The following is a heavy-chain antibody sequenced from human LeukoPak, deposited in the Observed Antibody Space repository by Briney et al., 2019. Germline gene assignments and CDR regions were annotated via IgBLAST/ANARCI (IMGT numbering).Heavy chain of an antibody. V-gene: IGHV3-23*01. CDR2: TYSDGNT. CDR1: GFTFSSYA. J-gene: IGHJ3*02. Sequence: GGSLRLSCAASGFTFSSYAMSWVRQAPGKGLEWVSITYSDGNTNYAVSVKGRFTISRDTSQNTLSLQMNSPRAEDTAVYYCVRKNQDFNAAFDIWGQGTVVTVSS. CDR3: VRKNQDFNAAFDI. D-gene: IGHD1-14*01.